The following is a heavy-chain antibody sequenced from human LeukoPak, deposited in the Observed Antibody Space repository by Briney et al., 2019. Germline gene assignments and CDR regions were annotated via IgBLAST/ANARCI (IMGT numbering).Heavy chain of an antibody. CDR2: INHSGST. D-gene: IGHD6-13*01. CDR1: GGSFSGYY. Sequence: SETLSLTCAVYGGSFSGYYWSWIRQPPGKGLEWIGEINHSGSTNYNPSLKSRVTISVDTSKNQFSLKLRSVTAADTAVYYCARANSSSWDFDYWGQGTLVTVSS. CDR3: ARANSSSWDFDY. J-gene: IGHJ4*02. V-gene: IGHV4-34*01.